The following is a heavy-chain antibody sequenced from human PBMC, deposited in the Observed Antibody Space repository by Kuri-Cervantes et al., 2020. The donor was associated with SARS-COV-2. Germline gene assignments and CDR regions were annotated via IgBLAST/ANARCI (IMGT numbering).Heavy chain of an antibody. J-gene: IGHJ5*02. CDR3: AKDRGHTFGGVYH. CDR1: GFTFSNAW. Sequence: GGSLRLSCAASGFTFSNAWMSWVRQAPGKGLEWVSGISWNSGSIGYADSVKGRFTISRDNAKNSLYLQMNSLRAEDTALYYCAKDRGHTFGGVYHWGQGTLVTVSS. V-gene: IGHV3-9*01. D-gene: IGHD3-16*01. CDR2: ISWNSGSI.